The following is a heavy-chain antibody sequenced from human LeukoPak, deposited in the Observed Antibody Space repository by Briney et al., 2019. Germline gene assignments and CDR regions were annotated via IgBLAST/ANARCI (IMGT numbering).Heavy chain of an antibody. CDR1: GFTFSNAW. CDR2: INHSGST. Sequence: GSLRLSCAASGFTFSNAWMSWIRQPPGKGLEWIGEINHSGSTNYNPSLKSRVTISVDTSKNQFSLKLSSVTAADTAVCYCARSEYSSPNDAFDIWGQGTMVTVSS. V-gene: IGHV4-34*01. CDR3: ARSEYSSPNDAFDI. D-gene: IGHD6-6*01. J-gene: IGHJ3*02.